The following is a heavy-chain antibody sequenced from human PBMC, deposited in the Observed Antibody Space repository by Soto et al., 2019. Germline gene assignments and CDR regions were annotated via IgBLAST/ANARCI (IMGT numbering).Heavy chain of an antibody. CDR2: INTDGSIT. J-gene: IGHJ4*02. CDR1: GLIFSNYK. CDR3: ARDTNGLHY. Sequence: PGGSLILSCAAPGLIFSNYKMHWVRQAPGKGLVWVSRINTDGSITDYADSVKGRFTVSRDNAKNTMYLQMNSLTADDTAVYYCARDTNGLHYWGQGTLVTVSS. V-gene: IGHV3-74*01. D-gene: IGHD2-8*01.